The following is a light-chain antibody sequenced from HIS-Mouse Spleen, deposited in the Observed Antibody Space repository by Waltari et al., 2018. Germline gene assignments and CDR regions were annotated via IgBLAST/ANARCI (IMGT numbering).Light chain of an antibody. J-gene: IGLJ1*01. CDR1: SSNIGSNT. Sequence: QSVLTQPPSASGTPGQRVTISCSGSSSNIGSNTVTWYQQLPGTAPKLLIYSNNPRPSGVPDRFSGSKSGTSASLAISGLQSEDEADYYCAAWDDSLNGHVFGTGTKVTVL. CDR2: SNN. V-gene: IGLV1-44*01. CDR3: AAWDDSLNGHV.